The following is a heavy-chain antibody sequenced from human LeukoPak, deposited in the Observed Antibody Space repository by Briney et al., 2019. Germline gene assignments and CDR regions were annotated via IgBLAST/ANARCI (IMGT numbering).Heavy chain of an antibody. V-gene: IGHV3-23*01. CDR3: ARSGYYYFDY. CDR1: GFTFSSYT. CDR2: ISGSGGST. Sequence: GGSLRLSCAASGFTFSSYTMSWVRQAPGKGLEWVSAISGSGGSTYYADSMKGRFTISRDNSKNSLYLQMNSLRAEDTALYHCARSGYYYFDYWGQGTLVTVSS. D-gene: IGHD3-9*01. J-gene: IGHJ4*02.